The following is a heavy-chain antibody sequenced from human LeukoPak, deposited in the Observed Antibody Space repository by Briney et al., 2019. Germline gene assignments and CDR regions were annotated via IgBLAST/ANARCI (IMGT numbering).Heavy chain of an antibody. Sequence: SETLSLTCAVYGGSFSDYYWSWIRQTPGKGLEWIGEINHSGSTNYNPSLKSRVSISVDTSKNQFSLKLNSVTAADAAIYYCTSHHSSESYRYTGSFDYWGQGTLVTVSS. J-gene: IGHJ4*02. CDR3: TSHHSSESYRYTGSFDY. CDR2: INHSGST. CDR1: GGSFSDYY. D-gene: IGHD3-16*02. V-gene: IGHV4-34*01.